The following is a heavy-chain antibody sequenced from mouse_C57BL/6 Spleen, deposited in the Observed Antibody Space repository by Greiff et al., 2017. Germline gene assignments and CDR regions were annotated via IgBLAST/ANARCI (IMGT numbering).Heavy chain of an antibody. V-gene: IGHV1-80*01. CDR3: ARSGNYGNSFDY. CDR2: IFPGDGGT. J-gene: IGHJ2*01. D-gene: IGHD1-1*01. CDR1: GYAFSSYW. Sequence: VQLQQSGAELVKPGASVKISCKASGYAFSSYWMNWVKPRPGKGLEWIGQIFPGDGGTNYNGKFKGKATFTADKSSTTAYMQLSSLTSEDSAVYFCARSGNYGNSFDYWGQGTTRTVSS.